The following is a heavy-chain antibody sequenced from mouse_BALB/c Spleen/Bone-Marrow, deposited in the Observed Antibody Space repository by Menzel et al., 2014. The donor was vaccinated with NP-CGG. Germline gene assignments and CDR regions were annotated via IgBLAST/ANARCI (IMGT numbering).Heavy chain of an antibody. Sequence: QVHVKQSGAELVKPGASVKLSCKASGYTFXSYYMCWVKQRPGQGLEWIGEINPSNGGTNFNEKFKSKATLTVDKSSSTAYMSLSSLTSEDSAVYYCTRSRRAMDHWGQGTSVTVSS. CDR2: INPSNGGT. CDR1: GYTFXSYY. J-gene: IGHJ4*01. V-gene: IGHV1S81*02. CDR3: TRSRRAMDH. D-gene: IGHD2-12*01.